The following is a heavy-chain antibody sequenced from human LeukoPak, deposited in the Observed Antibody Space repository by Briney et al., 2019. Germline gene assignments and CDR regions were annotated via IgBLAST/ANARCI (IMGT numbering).Heavy chain of an antibody. Sequence: PGGSLRLSCAASGFTFSSYAMSWVRQAPGKGLEWVSAISGSGGSTYYADSVKGRFTISRDNSKNTLYLQMNSLRAEDTAVYYCAKDHRSRFDDYTLHDYWGQGTLVTVSS. CDR3: AKDHRSRFDDYTLHDY. V-gene: IGHV3-23*01. D-gene: IGHD4-11*01. CDR1: GFTFSSYA. CDR2: ISGSGGST. J-gene: IGHJ4*02.